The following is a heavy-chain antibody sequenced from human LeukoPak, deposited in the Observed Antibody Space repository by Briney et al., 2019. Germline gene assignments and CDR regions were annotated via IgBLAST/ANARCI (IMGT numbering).Heavy chain of an antibody. J-gene: IGHJ3*02. D-gene: IGHD3-10*01. CDR2: IYYSGST. CDR1: GGSISSYY. V-gene: IGHV4-59*01. CDR3: ARIRAPYDAFDI. Sequence: SETLSLTCTVSGGSISSYYWSWIRQPPGKGLEWIGYIYYSGSTNYNPSLKSRVTISVDTSKNQFSLKLSSVTAADTAVYYCARIRAPYDAFDIWGQGTMVTVSS.